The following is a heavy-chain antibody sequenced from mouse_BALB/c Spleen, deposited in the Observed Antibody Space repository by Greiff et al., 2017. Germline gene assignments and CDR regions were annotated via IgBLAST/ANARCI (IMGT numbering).Heavy chain of an antibody. CDR1: GFTFSSYA. CDR2: ISSGGST. J-gene: IGHJ4*01. V-gene: IGHV5-6-5*01. CDR3: ARGGVYYYGSSLDYYAMDY. D-gene: IGHD1-1*01. Sequence: DVMLVESGGGLVKPGGSLKLSCAASGFTFSSYAMSWVRQTPEKRLEWVASISSGGSTYYPDSVKGRFTISRDNARNILYLQMSSLRSEDTAMYYCARGGVYYYGSSLDYYAMDYWGQGTSVTVSS.